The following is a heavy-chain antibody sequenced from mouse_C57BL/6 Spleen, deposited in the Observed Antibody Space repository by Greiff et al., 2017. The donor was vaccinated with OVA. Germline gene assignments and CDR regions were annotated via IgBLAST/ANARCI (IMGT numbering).Heavy chain of an antibody. CDR1: GYTFTSYW. D-gene: IGHD2-14*01. J-gene: IGHJ3*01. CDR2: IDPSDSYT. Sequence: QVQLQQPGAELVMPGASVKLSCKASGYTFTSYWMHWVKQRPGQGLEWIGEIDPSDSYTNYNQKFKGKSTLTVDKSSSTAYMQLSSLTSEDSAVYYCARSRYFAWFAYWGQGTLVTVSA. V-gene: IGHV1-69*01. CDR3: ARSRYFAWFAY.